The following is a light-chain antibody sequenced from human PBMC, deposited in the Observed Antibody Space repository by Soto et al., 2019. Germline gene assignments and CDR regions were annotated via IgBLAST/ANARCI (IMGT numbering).Light chain of an antibody. CDR1: SSDLGDYDY. CDR3: SSYAGSNNLI. V-gene: IGLV2-8*01. CDR2: EVN. J-gene: IGLJ2*01. Sequence: QSALTQPPSASGSPGQSVTISCTGTSSDLGDYDYVSWYQQHPGKAPKLMIYEVNKRPSGVPDRCSGSKSGNTASLTVTGLQAEDEADYYCSSYAGSNNLIFGGGTKVTVL.